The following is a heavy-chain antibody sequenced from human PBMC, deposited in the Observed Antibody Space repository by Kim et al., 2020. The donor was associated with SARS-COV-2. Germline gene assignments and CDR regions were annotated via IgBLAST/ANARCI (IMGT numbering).Heavy chain of an antibody. CDR3: ARPSLHRGIAVAYFDY. V-gene: IGHV1-46*01. D-gene: IGHD6-19*01. Sequence: KFQGRVTMTRDTSTSTVYMELSSLRSEDTAVYYCARPSLHRGIAVAYFDYWGQGTLVTVSS. J-gene: IGHJ4*02.